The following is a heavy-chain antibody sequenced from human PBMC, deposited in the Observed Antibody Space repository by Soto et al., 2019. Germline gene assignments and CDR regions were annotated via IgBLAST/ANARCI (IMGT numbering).Heavy chain of an antibody. Sequence: KASETLSLTCTVSGGSISSSSYYWGWIRQPPGKGLEWIGSIYYSGSTYYNPSLKSRVTISVDTSKNQFSLKLSSVTAADTAVYYCARRNKIFDDFDYWGQGTLVTVSS. CDR1: GGSISSSSYY. J-gene: IGHJ4*02. CDR3: ARRNKIFDDFDY. CDR2: IYYSGST. V-gene: IGHV4-39*01. D-gene: IGHD2-15*01.